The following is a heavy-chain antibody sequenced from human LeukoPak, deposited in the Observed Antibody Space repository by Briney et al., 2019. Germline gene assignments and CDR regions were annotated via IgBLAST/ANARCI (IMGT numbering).Heavy chain of an antibody. CDR3: ARDRSGGGVTGPFDY. Sequence: ASVKVSCKASGYTFTGYYMHWVRQAPGQGLEWMGWINTNTGNPTYAQGFTGRFVFSLDTSVSTAYLQINSLKAEDTAVYYCARDRSGGGVTGPFDYWGQETLVTVSS. CDR2: INTNTGNP. V-gene: IGHV7-4-1*02. D-gene: IGHD3-10*01. J-gene: IGHJ4*02. CDR1: GYTFTGYY.